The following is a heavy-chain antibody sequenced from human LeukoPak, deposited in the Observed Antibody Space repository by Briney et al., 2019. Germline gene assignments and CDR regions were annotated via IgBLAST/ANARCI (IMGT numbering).Heavy chain of an antibody. J-gene: IGHJ4*02. CDR1: GFTFDDFA. Sequence: GGSLRLSCAASGFTFDDFAMHWVRQAPGKGLEWVSGISWNSGRIGYADSVKGRFTISRDNAKNSLYLQVSSLRAEDTALYYCAKDVSGFIAAAAPDYWGQGTLVTVSS. CDR3: AKDVSGFIAAAAPDY. D-gene: IGHD6-13*01. CDR2: ISWNSGRI. V-gene: IGHV3-9*01.